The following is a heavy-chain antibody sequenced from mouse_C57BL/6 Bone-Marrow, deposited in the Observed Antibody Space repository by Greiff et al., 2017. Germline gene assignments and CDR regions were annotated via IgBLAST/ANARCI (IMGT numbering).Heavy chain of an antibody. CDR1: GYTFTSYW. Sequence: VQLQQPGAELVKPGASVQMSCKASGYTFTSYWITWVKQRPGQGLEWIGDIYPGSGSTNYNEKFKSKATLTVDTSSSTAYMQLSRLTSEDSAVYYCARDTLVAPYFDVWGTGTTVTVSS. D-gene: IGHD1-1*01. J-gene: IGHJ1*03. CDR3: ARDTLVAPYFDV. CDR2: IYPGSGST. V-gene: IGHV1-55*01.